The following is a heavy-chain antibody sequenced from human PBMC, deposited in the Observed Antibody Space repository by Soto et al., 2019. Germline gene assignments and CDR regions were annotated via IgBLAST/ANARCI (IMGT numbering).Heavy chain of an antibody. Sequence: EVQLLESGGRLVQPGGSLRLSCAASGFTFRSYAMNWVRQAPGKGLEWVSAISASGGTTYYADSVKGRFTISRDNSKNTLYLQMNSLRAEDTAVYYCAKDLGNYYYDSSVYSSYGMDVWGQGPTVTVAS. D-gene: IGHD3-22*01. CDR1: GFTFRSYA. J-gene: IGHJ6*02. V-gene: IGHV3-23*01. CDR2: ISASGGTT. CDR3: AKDLGNYYYDSSVYSSYGMDV.